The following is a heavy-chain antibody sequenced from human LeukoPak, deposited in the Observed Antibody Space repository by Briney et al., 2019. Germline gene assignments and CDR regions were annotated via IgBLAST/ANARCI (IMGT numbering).Heavy chain of an antibody. CDR2: IYYSGST. CDR1: GGSISSGGYY. J-gene: IGHJ3*02. D-gene: IGHD3-22*01. V-gene: IGHV4-31*03. Sequence: SETLSLTCTVSGGSISSGGYYWSWIRQHPGKGLEWIGYIYYSGSTYYNPSLKSRVTISVDTSKNQFSLKLSSVTAADTAVYYCARDPQYYYDSSGYSPGAFDIWGQGRMVTASS. CDR3: ARDPQYYYDSSGYSPGAFDI.